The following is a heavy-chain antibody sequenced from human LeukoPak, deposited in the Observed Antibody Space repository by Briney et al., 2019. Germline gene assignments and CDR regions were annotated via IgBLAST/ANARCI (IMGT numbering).Heavy chain of an antibody. Sequence: PSETLSLTCTVSGGSISSGGYYWGWIRQPPGKGLEWIGNVYYGGSSHYNPSLRSRVTLSPDASKNQFSLKLNSVTAADTAVYYCARLIWNYDSWGQGTLVTVSS. CDR3: ARLIWNYDS. J-gene: IGHJ4*02. V-gene: IGHV4-39*01. CDR2: VYYGGSS. CDR1: GGSISSGGYY. D-gene: IGHD1-1*01.